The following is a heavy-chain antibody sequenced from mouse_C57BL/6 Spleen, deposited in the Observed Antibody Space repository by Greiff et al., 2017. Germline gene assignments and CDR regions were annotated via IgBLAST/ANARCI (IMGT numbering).Heavy chain of an antibody. D-gene: IGHD1-3*01. CDR1: GYSITSGYY. V-gene: IGHV3-6*01. Sequence: EVKLEESGPGLVKPSQSLSLTCSVTGYSITSGYYWNWIRQFPGNKLEWMGYISYDGSNNYNPSLKNRISITRDTSKNQFFLKLNSVTTEDTATXYCARGESWGNWYCDVWGTGTTVTVSS. CDR2: ISYDGSN. J-gene: IGHJ1*03. CDR3: ARGESWGNWYCDV.